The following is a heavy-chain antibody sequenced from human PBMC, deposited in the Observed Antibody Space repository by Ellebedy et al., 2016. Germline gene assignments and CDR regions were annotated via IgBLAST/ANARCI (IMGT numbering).Heavy chain of an antibody. Sequence: GESLKISXVASGFTVTNDYMTWVRQAPGKGLEWVSVIDSGGSSYYADSVKGRFTISRDSRKNTLYLQMSSLRGEDTAVYYCATRHYGGFDFWGRGTMVTVSS. D-gene: IGHD4-23*01. V-gene: IGHV3-53*01. J-gene: IGHJ3*01. CDR2: IDSGGSS. CDR3: ATRHYGGFDF. CDR1: GFTVTNDY.